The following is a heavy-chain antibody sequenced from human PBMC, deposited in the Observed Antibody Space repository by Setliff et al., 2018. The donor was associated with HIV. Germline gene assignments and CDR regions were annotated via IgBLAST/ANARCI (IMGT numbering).Heavy chain of an antibody. CDR3: ARALYRVKQQLVPHFFDY. CDR1: GFIFSTYA. V-gene: IGHV3-30*07. Sequence: GGSLRLSCAASGFIFSTYAMHWVRQAPGKGLEWVAVISYDGSSKYYADSVKGRFTISRDNAKNSLYLQMNSLRAEDTAMYYCARALYRVKQQLVPHFFDYWGQGTLVTVSS. J-gene: IGHJ4*02. D-gene: IGHD6-13*01. CDR2: ISYDGSSK.